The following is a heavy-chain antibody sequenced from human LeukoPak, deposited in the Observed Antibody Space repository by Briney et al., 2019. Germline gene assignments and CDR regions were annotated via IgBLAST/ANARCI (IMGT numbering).Heavy chain of an antibody. CDR1: GFTFSSYG. J-gene: IGHJ4*02. CDR2: ISYDGSNK. V-gene: IGHV3-30*18. Sequence: GGSLRLSCAASGFTFSSYGMHWVRQAPGKGLEWVAVISYDGSNKYYADPVKGRFTISRDNSKNTLYLQMNSLRAEDTAVYYCAKDRVLWFGELDYWGQGTLVTVSS. D-gene: IGHD3-10*01. CDR3: AKDRVLWFGELDY.